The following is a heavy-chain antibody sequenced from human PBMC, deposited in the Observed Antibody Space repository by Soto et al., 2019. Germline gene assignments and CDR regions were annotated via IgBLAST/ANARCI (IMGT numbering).Heavy chain of an antibody. V-gene: IGHV5-51*01. CDR1: GYSFTSYW. J-gene: IGHJ6*02. CDR3: AGPRGKLWHWGGYSGSGRFTYYYGLDV. D-gene: IGHD3-10*01. Sequence: PGESLKISCKGSGYSFTSYWIGWVRQMPGKGLEWMGIIYPGDSDTRYSPSFQGQVTISADKSISTAYLQWSSLKASETAMYYCAGPRGKLWHWGGYSGSGRFTYYYGLDVWGQGTTVTVSS. CDR2: IYPGDSDT.